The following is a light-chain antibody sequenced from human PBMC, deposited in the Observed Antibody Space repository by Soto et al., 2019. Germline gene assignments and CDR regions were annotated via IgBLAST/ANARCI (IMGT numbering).Light chain of an antibody. CDR2: EVS. CDR1: SSDVGGYNY. J-gene: IGLJ1*01. Sequence: QSVLTQPASVSGSPGQSVTISCTGTSSDVGGYNYVSWYQQQSGKAPKLMIHEVSNRPSGVPNRFSGSKSGNTASLTISGLQAEDEADYYCSSYTSSRAYVLGIGTKVTVL. V-gene: IGLV2-14*01. CDR3: SSYTSSRAYV.